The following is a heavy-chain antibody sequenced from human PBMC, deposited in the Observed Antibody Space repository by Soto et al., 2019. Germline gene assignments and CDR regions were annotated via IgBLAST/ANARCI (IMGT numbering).Heavy chain of an antibody. J-gene: IGHJ4*02. CDR2: ISAFTGST. Sequence: QVQLVQSGPEVKKPGASVKVSCKASGYPFTSYGISWVRQAPGQGLEWVGWISAFTGSTRFAQKLQGRVALTTDTSTNTAYMELRSLRSDDKAVYYCARTRPPPDTSGWLVYWCQGTRVIVSS. D-gene: IGHD6-19*01. CDR1: GYPFTSYG. V-gene: IGHV1-18*01. CDR3: ARTRPPPDTSGWLVY.